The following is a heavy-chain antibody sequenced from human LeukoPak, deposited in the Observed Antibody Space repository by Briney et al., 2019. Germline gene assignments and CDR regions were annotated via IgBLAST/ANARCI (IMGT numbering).Heavy chain of an antibody. CDR1: GGSISSYY. V-gene: IGHV4-59*01. CDR2: IYYGGST. D-gene: IGHD6-13*01. J-gene: IGHJ5*02. Sequence: SETLSLTCTVSGGSISSYYWSWIRQPPGKGLEWIGYIYYGGSTNYNPSLKSRVTISVDTSKNQFSLKLSSVTAADTAVYYCARLGIAAAGTWFDPWGQGILVTVSS. CDR3: ARLGIAAAGTWFDP.